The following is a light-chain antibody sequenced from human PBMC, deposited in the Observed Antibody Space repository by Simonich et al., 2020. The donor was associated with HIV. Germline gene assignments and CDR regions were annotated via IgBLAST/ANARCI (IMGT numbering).Light chain of an antibody. CDR2: GAS. Sequence: EIVMTQSPATLSVSPGERATLSCSASQSVSSNLAWYQQKPGQAPRLLIYGASTRATDSPARFSGSGSGTEFSLTISRMQSEDFAIYYCQQYDSWPMYTFGQGTKLEIK. CDR1: QSVSSN. V-gene: IGKV3-15*01. J-gene: IGKJ2*01. CDR3: QQYDSWPMYT.